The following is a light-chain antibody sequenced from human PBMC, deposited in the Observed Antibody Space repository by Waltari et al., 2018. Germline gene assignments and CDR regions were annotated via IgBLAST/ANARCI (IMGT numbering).Light chain of an antibody. CDR3: QTWASGIVV. CDR1: RGHRNDA. Sequence: HLVVTQSPSASASLGASVKLTCTLSRGHRNDAIAWHPQQPEKGPRYLMKVKSDGSHTKGDGIPDRFSGSSSGAERYLTISSLQSEDEADYYCQTWASGIVVFGGGTKLTVL. CDR2: VKSDGSH. J-gene: IGLJ2*01. V-gene: IGLV4-69*01.